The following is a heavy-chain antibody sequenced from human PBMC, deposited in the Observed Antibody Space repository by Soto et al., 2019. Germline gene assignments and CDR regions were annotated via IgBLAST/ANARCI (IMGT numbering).Heavy chain of an antibody. D-gene: IGHD1-1*01. CDR3: ASAEYKSTYYFAY. CDR1: GGSISRYNW. Sequence: SETLSLTCAVSGGSISRYNWWSWVRQPPGKGLEWIGEIYHSGSTNYSPSLKSRVTISVDKSKNQLSLKLDSVTAADTAVYYCASAEYKSTYYFAYWGQGALVTVSS. V-gene: IGHV4-4*02. CDR2: IYHSGST. J-gene: IGHJ4*02.